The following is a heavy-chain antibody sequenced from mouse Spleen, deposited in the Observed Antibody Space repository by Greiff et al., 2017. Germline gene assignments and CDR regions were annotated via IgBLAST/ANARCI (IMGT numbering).Heavy chain of an antibody. CDR1: GYTFTSYW. Sequence: EVQLQQSGTVLARPGASVKMSCKTSGYTFTSYWMHWVKQRPGQGLEWIGAIYPGNSDTSYNQKFKGKAKLTAVTSASTAYMELSSLTNEDSAVYYCTGRQLGLPFAYWGQGTLVTVSA. D-gene: IGHD3-2*01. J-gene: IGHJ3*01. CDR3: TGRQLGLPFAY. CDR2: IYPGNSDT. V-gene: IGHV1-5*01.